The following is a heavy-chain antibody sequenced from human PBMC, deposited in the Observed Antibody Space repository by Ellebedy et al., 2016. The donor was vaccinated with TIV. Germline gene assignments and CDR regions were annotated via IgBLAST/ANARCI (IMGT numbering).Heavy chain of an antibody. CDR3: ARGAMAAAGDDY. CDR2: ISSNSNYI. D-gene: IGHD6-13*01. J-gene: IGHJ4*02. Sequence: PGGSLRLSCAASGFTFSSYSMNWVRQAPGKGLGWVSPISSNSNYIYYADSVRGRFTISRDNAKKSLYLQMNSLRAEDTAVYYCARGAMAAAGDDYWGQGTLVTVSS. CDR1: GFTFSSYS. V-gene: IGHV3-21*01.